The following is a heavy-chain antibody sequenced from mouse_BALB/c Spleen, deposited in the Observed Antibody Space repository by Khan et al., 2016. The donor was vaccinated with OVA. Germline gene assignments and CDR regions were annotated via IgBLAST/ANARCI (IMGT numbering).Heavy chain of an antibody. CDR3: ERGNYYGSNSWLAY. Sequence: QVQLQQSGPELKKPGETVKISCKASGYTFTNYGINWVKQAPGQGLKWMGWINTNTGEPTYAEEFKGRFAFSLETSASTAYLPLTNLKNEDTATFFCERGNYYGSNSWLAYWGQGTLGTVSA. J-gene: IGHJ3*01. CDR1: GYTFTNYG. V-gene: IGHV9-3*02. D-gene: IGHD1-1*01. CDR2: INTNTGEP.